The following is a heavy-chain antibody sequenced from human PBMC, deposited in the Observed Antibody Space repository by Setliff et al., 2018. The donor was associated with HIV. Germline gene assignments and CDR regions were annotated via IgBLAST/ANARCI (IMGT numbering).Heavy chain of an antibody. D-gene: IGHD6-13*01. CDR1: GYTFTSYD. V-gene: IGHV1-8*02. J-gene: IGHJ6*03. Sequence: ASVKVSCKASGYTFTSYDINWVRQATGQGLEWMGWMNPNSGNTGYAQKFQGRVTMTRNTSISTAYMDLSSLRSEDTAVYYCAGSGRSSWFSSCVGPYYYYYYMDVCGKGTTVTVSS. CDR3: AGSGRSSWFSSCVGPYYYYYYMDV. CDR2: MNPNSGNT.